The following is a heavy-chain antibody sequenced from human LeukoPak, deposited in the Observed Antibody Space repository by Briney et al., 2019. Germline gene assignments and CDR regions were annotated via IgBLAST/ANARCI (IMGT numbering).Heavy chain of an antibody. V-gene: IGHV1-69*04. CDR3: ARDLPHNSSGHDAFDI. Sequence: RWASVKVSCKASGGTFSSYAISWVRQAPGQGLEWMGRIIPILGIANYAQKFQGRVTITADKSTSTAYMELSSLRSEDTAVYYCARDLPHNSSGHDAFDIWGQGTMVTVSS. CDR2: IIPILGIA. CDR1: GGTFSSYA. D-gene: IGHD6-19*01. J-gene: IGHJ3*02.